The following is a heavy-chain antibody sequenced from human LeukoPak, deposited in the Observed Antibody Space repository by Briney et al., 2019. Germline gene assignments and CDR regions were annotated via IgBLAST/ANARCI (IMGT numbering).Heavy chain of an antibody. J-gene: IGHJ3*02. CDR3: AKFTPRGTSDAFVI. CDR1: GFMFRTYW. V-gene: IGHV3-7*01. Sequence: GGSLRLSCAASGFMFRTYWMSWVRQAPGKGLEWVANIKQDGSEEYYLDSVNGRFTVSRDNAKNSLYLQMNSVRAEDRAVYYCAKFTPRGTSDAFVIWGQGTMVTVSS. CDR2: IKQDGSEE. D-gene: IGHD3-16*01.